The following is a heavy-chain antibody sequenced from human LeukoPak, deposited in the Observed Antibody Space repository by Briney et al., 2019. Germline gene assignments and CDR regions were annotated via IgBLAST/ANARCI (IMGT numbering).Heavy chain of an antibody. J-gene: IGHJ6*02. V-gene: IGHV4-59*02. CDR3: ATDSSSWGMDV. Sequence: SETLSLTCTVSGGSVSSYYWSWIRQPPGKGLEWIGYIYYSGSTNYNPSLKSRVTISVDTSKNQFSLKLSSVTAADTAVYYCATDSSSWGMDVWGQGTTVTVSS. CDR2: IYYSGST. D-gene: IGHD6-13*01. CDR1: GGSVSSYY.